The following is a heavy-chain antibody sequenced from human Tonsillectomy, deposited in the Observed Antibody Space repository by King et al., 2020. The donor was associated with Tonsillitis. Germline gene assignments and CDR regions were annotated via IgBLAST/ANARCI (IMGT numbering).Heavy chain of an antibody. V-gene: IGHV4-39*07. CDR1: GGSISSSSYY. Sequence: LQLQESGPGLVKPSETLSLTCTVSGGSISSSSYYWGWIRQPPGKGLEWIGSIYYSGSTYYNPSLKSRVTISVDTSKNQFSLKLGSVTAADTAVYYCARHVGNWGSSFPRGWFDPWGLGTLVTVS. CDR2: IYYSGST. CDR3: ARHVGNWGSSFPRGWFDP. J-gene: IGHJ5*02. D-gene: IGHD7-27*01.